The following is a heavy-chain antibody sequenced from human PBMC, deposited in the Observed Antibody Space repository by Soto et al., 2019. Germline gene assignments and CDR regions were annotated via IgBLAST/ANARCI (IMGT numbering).Heavy chain of an antibody. CDR2: IIPIFGTA. Sequence: GASVKVSCKASGGTFSSYAISWVRQAPGQGLEWMGGIIPIFGTANYAQKFQGRVTITADESTSTAYMELSSLRSEDTAVYYCASRMLYDISTCYSYAFDIWGQGTMVTVSS. J-gene: IGHJ3*02. D-gene: IGHD3-9*01. CDR1: GGTFSSYA. V-gene: IGHV1-69*13. CDR3: ASRMLYDISTCYSYAFDI.